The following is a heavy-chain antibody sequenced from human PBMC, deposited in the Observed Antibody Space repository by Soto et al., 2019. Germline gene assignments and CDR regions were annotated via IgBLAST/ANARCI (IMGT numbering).Heavy chain of an antibody. CDR2: ISSSGSTI. J-gene: IGHJ3*02. Sequence: LRLSCAASGFTFSSYEMNWVRQAPGKGLEWVSYISSSGSTIYYADSVKGRFTISRDNAKNSLYLQMHSLRAEDTAVYYCAREGAVAGKGHDAFDIWGQGTMVTVSS. CDR3: AREGAVAGKGHDAFDI. V-gene: IGHV3-48*03. D-gene: IGHD6-19*01. CDR1: GFTFSSYE.